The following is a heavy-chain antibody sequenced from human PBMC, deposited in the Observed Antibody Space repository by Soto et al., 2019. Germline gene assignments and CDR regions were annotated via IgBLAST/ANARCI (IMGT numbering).Heavy chain of an antibody. CDR3: ESCSGSCYSTCYGMAV. D-gene: IGHD2-15*01. CDR1: GGSFIGYY. CDR2: INHSGST. Sequence: QVQLQQWGAGLLKPSETLSLTCAVYGGSFIGYYWSWIRQPPGNGLEWIGEINHSGSTNYNSSLKGRVTISVDTSKNQFSLKLSSVTAADTAVYYCESCSGSCYSTCYGMAVWGQGTTDAVFS. J-gene: IGHJ6*02. V-gene: IGHV4-34*01.